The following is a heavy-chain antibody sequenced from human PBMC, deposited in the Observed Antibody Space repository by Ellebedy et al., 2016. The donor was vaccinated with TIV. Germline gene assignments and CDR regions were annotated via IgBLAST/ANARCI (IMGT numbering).Heavy chain of an antibody. V-gene: IGHV3-74*01. CDR3: TASPTYYDFWSGYYGGGRFDY. J-gene: IGHJ4*02. CDR2: INSDGSST. D-gene: IGHD3-3*01. CDR1: NFTFSVYW. Sequence: GESLKISCAASNFTFSVYWMHWVRQVPGKGLVWVSRINSDGSSTSYADSVKGRFTISRDNAKNTLYLQMNSLRAEDTAVYYCTASPTYYDFWSGYYGGGRFDYWGQGTLVTVSS.